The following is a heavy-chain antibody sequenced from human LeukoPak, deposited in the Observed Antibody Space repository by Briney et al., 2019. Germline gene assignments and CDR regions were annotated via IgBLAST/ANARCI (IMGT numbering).Heavy chain of an antibody. CDR3: AKDWGVWFGEVWSGYFDN. Sequence: PSETLSLTCTVSGGSISSSSYYWGWIRQAPGKGLEWVSAFSGRGGSTYYADSVKGRFIISRDNSKNTVYLQMNTLRAEDTALYYCAKDWGVWFGEVWSGYFDNWGQGTLVTVSP. J-gene: IGHJ4*02. D-gene: IGHD3-10*01. V-gene: IGHV3-23*01. CDR2: FSGRGGST. CDR1: GGSISSSSYY.